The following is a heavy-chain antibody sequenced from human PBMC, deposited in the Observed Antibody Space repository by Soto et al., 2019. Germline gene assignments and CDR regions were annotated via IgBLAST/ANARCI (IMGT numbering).Heavy chain of an antibody. CDR3: ARLRMEGGSDIYGMDV. CDR1: GGSISSSSYY. J-gene: IGHJ6*02. Sequence: PSETLSLTCTVSGGSISSSSYYWGWIRQPPGKGLEWIGSIYYSGSTYYNPSLKSRVTISVDTSRNQFSLKLSSVTAADTAVYYCARLRMEGGSDIYGMDVWGQGTTVTVSS. CDR2: IYYSGST. D-gene: IGHD5-12*01. V-gene: IGHV4-39*01.